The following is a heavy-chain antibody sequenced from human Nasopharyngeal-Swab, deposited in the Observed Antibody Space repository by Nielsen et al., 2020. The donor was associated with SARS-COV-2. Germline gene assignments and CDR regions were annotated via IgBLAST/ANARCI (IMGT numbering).Heavy chain of an antibody. D-gene: IGHD3-22*01. Sequence: GESLKLSCAASGFTFSTYAMHWVRQAPGTGLEWVTFIWYDGSNKEYADAVKGRFTISRDNSKNTVFLQMNSLRVEDTAVYYCATDAPGSGFALDTWGQGTMVTVLS. J-gene: IGHJ3*02. CDR2: IWYDGSNK. V-gene: IGHV3-30*02. CDR1: GFTFSTYA. CDR3: ATDAPGSGFALDT.